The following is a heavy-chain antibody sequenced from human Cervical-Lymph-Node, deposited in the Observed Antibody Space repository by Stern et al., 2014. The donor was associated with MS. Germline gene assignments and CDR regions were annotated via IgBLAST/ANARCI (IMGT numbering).Heavy chain of an antibody. Sequence: EVQLVESGGGVIQPGGSLRLSCTASGFTGSRDYMTWVRQAPGKGLEWVSLLTNVGSTFYTGAVMVRFSISRDDSKNTVYLLMTSLRAEDTAMYYCARDTSSPERSDWWGQGTLVTVSS. CDR1: GFTGSRDY. CDR3: ARDTSSPERSDW. CDR2: LTNVGST. J-gene: IGHJ4*02. D-gene: IGHD1-1*01. V-gene: IGHV3-53*01.